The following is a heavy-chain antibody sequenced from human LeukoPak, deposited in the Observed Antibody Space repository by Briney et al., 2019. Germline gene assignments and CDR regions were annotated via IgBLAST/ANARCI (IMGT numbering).Heavy chain of an antibody. CDR3: AKGFQGTYYDFWSGSYNFDY. V-gene: IGHV3-23*01. CDR2: ISGSGGGT. CDR1: GFTFSSYA. J-gene: IGHJ4*02. Sequence: GGSLRLFCAGSGFTFSSYAMSWVRDASGKGLEWVSAISGSGGGTYYADFVKGRFTISRDNSKNTLYLQMNSLRAEDTAVYYCAKGFQGTYYDFWSGSYNFDYWGQGTLVTVSS. D-gene: IGHD3-3*01.